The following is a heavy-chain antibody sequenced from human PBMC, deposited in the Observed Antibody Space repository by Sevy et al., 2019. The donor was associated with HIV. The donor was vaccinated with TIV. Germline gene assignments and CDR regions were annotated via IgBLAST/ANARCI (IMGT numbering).Heavy chain of an antibody. CDR2: ISGSGGST. J-gene: IGHJ4*02. CDR3: AKGGSWGFGGVIDAFDY. CDR1: GFTFSSYA. D-gene: IGHD3-16*02. Sequence: GGSLRLSCAASGFTFSSYAMSWVRQAPGKGLEWVSDISGSGGSTYYADSVKGRFTISRDNSKNTLYLQMNSLRAEDTAGYYCAKGGSWGFGGVIDAFDYWGQGTLVTVSS. V-gene: IGHV3-23*01.